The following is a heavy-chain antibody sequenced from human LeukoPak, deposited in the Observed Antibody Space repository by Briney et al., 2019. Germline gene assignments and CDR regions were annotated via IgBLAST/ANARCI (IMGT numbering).Heavy chain of an antibody. J-gene: IGHJ6*04. D-gene: IGHD3-10*02. CDR3: AELGITMIGGV. Sequence: GGSLRLSCAASGFTFNSYEMNWVRQAPGKGLEWVSYISSSGSTIYYADSVKGRFTISRDNAKNSLYLQMNSLRAEDTAVYYCAELGITMIGGVWGKGTTVTISS. CDR1: GFTFNSYE. V-gene: IGHV3-48*03. CDR2: ISSSGSTI.